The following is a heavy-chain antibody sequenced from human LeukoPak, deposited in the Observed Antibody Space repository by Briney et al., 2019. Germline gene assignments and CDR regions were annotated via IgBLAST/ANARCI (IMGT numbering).Heavy chain of an antibody. D-gene: IGHD4-17*01. CDR3: ARGSPPMTTVTTGWFDP. V-gene: IGHV4-4*07. J-gene: IGHJ5*02. CDR1: GGSISSYY. CDR2: IYTSGST. Sequence: SETLSLTCTVSGGSISSYYWSWIRQPAGKGPEWIGRIYTSGSTNYNPSLKSRVTMSVDTSKNQFSLKLSSVTAADTAVYYCARGSPPMTTVTTGWFDPWGQGTLVTVSS.